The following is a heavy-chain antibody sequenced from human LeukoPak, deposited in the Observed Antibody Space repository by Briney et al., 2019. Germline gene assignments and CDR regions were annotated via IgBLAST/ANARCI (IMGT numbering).Heavy chain of an antibody. D-gene: IGHD4-17*01. CDR3: ARGHGYGDYEGAFDI. CDR1: GFTFSDYW. CDR2: ISSSGSTI. J-gene: IGHJ3*02. Sequence: GGSLRLSCAASGFTFSDYWMSWVRQAPGKGLEWVSYISSSGSTIYYADSVKGRFTISRDNAKNSLYLQMNSLRAEDTAVYYCARGHGYGDYEGAFDIWGQGTMVTVSS. V-gene: IGHV3-11*01.